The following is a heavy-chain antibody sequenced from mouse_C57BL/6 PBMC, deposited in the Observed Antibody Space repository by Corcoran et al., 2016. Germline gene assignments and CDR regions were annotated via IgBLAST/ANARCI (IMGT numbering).Heavy chain of an antibody. D-gene: IGHD1-1*01. CDR3: AISKNYCGSIWYFDV. Sequence: QIQLVQSGPELKKPGETVKISCKASGYTFTTYGMSWVKQAPGKGLKWMGWINTYSGVPTYADDFKGRFAFSLETSASTAYLQINNLKNEDTATYFCAISKNYCGSIWYFDVWGTGTTVTVSS. CDR1: GYTFTTYG. V-gene: IGHV9-3*01. CDR2: INTYSGVP. J-gene: IGHJ1*03.